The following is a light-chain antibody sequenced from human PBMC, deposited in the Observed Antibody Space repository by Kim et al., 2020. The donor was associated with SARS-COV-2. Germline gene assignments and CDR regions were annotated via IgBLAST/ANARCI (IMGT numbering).Light chain of an antibody. CDR2: AAS. Sequence: DIQMTQSPSSVSASVGDRVTITCRASQGINSWLAWYQQKPGKAPKVLIYAASNLQSGVPSRFSGSGSGTDFTLTISSLQPEVSATYDCPLANIFPYAFCQGTKLE. V-gene: IGKV1-12*01. CDR3: PLANIFPYA. J-gene: IGKJ2*01. CDR1: QGINSW.